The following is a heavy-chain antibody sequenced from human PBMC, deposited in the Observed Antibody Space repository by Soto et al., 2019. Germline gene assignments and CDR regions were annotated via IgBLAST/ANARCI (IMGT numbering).Heavy chain of an antibody. CDR3: ANLRGYYYDSSGHDY. CDR1: GFTFSSYA. CDR2: ISGSGGST. V-gene: IGHV3-23*01. D-gene: IGHD3-22*01. J-gene: IGHJ4*02. Sequence: GGSLRLSCAASGFTFSSYAMSWVRQAPGKGLEWVSAISGSGGSTYYADSVKGRFTISRDNSKNTLYLQMNSLRAEDTAVYYCANLRGYYYDSSGHDYWGQGTLVTVSS.